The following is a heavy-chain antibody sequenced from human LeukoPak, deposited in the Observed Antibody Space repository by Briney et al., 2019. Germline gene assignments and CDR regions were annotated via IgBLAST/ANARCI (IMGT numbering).Heavy chain of an antibody. CDR3: ASGYSYGPYYYYYYMDV. J-gene: IGHJ6*03. Sequence: ASVKVSCKASGYTFTGYYMHWVRQAPGQGLEWMGWINPNSGGTNYAQKFQGRVTMTRDTSISTAYMELSRLRSDDTAVYYCASGYSYGPYYYYYYMDVWGKGTTVTVSS. D-gene: IGHD5-18*01. CDR2: INPNSGGT. CDR1: GYTFTGYY. V-gene: IGHV1-2*02.